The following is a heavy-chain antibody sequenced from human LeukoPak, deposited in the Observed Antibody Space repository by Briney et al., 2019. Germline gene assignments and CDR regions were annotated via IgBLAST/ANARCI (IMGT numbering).Heavy chain of an antibody. CDR2: ISHDGSKK. D-gene: IGHD6-6*01. V-gene: IGHV3-30*04. CDR1: GFTFSSYA. CDR3: ASVLDY. J-gene: IGHJ4*02. Sequence: PGGSLRLSCAVSGFTFSSYAMSWVRQAPGKGLEWVAVISHDGSKKYYADFVRGRFTISRDISKNTLYLQMNGLTTDDTSIYYCASVLDYWGQGILVTVSS.